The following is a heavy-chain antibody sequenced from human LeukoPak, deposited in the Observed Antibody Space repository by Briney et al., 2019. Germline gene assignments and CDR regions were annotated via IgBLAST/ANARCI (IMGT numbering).Heavy chain of an antibody. CDR1: GGSFSGYS. J-gene: IGHJ4*02. CDR2: INHSGST. V-gene: IGHV4-34*01. D-gene: IGHD2-21*02. Sequence: SETLSLTCAVYGGSFSGYSWSWIRQPQGKGLEWIGHINHSGSTNYNPSLKSRVTISVDTSKKQFSLNLYSVTAADTAVYYCASNEVVTTAWDFDYWGQGTLVTVSS. CDR3: ASNEVVTTAWDFDY.